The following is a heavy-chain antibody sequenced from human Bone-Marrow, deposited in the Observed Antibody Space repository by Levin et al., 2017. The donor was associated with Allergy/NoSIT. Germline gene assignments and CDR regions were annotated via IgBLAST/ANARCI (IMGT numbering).Heavy chain of an antibody. CDR1: GFTVSSNY. J-gene: IGHJ6*02. Sequence: LSLTCAASGFTVSSNYMSWVRQAPGKGLEWVSVIYSGGSTYYADSVKGRFTISRDNSKNTLYLQMNSLRAEDTAVYYCARVPASVYYYYYGMDVWGQGTTVTVSS. D-gene: IGHD6-6*01. V-gene: IGHV3-53*01. CDR3: ARVPASVYYYYYGMDV. CDR2: IYSGGST.